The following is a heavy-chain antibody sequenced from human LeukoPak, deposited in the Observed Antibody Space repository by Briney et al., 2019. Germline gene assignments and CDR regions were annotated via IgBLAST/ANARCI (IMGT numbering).Heavy chain of an antibody. CDR1: GFSFSDFW. Sequence: GGSLRLSCAASGFSFSDFWMSWVRQAPGKGLEWVTNINRDGRDKFYVDSVKGRFTISRDNAKNSVYLELNSLRVEDTAVYFCARARGGRTYSETGGYPVFDNWGQGTLVTVSS. CDR2: INRDGRDK. J-gene: IGHJ4*02. CDR3: ARARGGRTYSETGGYPVFDN. D-gene: IGHD2-8*02. V-gene: IGHV3-7*01.